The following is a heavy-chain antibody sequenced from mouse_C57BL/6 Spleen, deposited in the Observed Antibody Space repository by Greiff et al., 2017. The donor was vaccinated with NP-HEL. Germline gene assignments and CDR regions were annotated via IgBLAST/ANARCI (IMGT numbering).Heavy chain of an antibody. CDR1: GFNIKDYY. J-gene: IGHJ2*01. D-gene: IGHD1-1*01. Sequence: EVQLQQSGAELVRPGASVKLSCTASGFNIKDYYMHWVKQRPEQGLEWIGRIDPEDGDTEYAPKFQGKATMTADTSSNTAYLQLSSLTSEDTAVYYCTPWDYGSSLYYFDYWGQGTTLTVSS. V-gene: IGHV14-1*01. CDR2: IDPEDGDT. CDR3: TPWDYGSSLYYFDY.